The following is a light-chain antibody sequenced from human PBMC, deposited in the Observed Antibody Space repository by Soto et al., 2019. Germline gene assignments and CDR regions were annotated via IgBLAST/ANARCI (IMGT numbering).Light chain of an antibody. V-gene: IGKV1-9*01. CDR1: QGISSY. CDR3: QQLNSYPIT. CDR2: AAS. Sequence: DIQMTQSPSSVSASVGDRFTITCRASQGISSYLAWYQQKPGKAPKLLIYAASTLQSGVPSRFSGSGSGTEFTLTISRLQPEDFATYYCQQLNSYPITFGQGTRLEIK. J-gene: IGKJ5*01.